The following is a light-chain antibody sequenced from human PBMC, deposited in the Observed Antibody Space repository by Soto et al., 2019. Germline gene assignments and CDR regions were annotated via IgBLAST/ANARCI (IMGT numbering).Light chain of an antibody. CDR2: EVS. Sequence: QSALTQPPSASGSPGQSVTISCTGTSSDVGAYKYVSWYQQYPGKAPKHMIYEVSKRPSGVPDRFSGSKSGNTASLTVSGLQDEDEADYYCTSYVGSDIWVFVGGTKLTVL. J-gene: IGLJ3*02. CDR1: SSDVGAYKY. V-gene: IGLV2-8*01. CDR3: TSYVGSDIWV.